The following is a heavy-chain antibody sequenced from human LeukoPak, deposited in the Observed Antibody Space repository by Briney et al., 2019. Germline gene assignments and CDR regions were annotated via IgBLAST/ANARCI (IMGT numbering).Heavy chain of an antibody. CDR2: ISSSSSYI. CDR1: GFTFSSYS. J-gene: IGHJ4*02. CDR3: ARVGWELSYFDY. V-gene: IGHV3-21*01. D-gene: IGHD1-26*01. Sequence: GGSLRLSCAASGFTFSSYSMNWVRQAPGKGLEWDSSISSSSSYIYYADSVKGRFTISRDNAKNSLYLQMNSLRAEDTAVYYCARVGWELSYFDYWGQGTLVTVSS.